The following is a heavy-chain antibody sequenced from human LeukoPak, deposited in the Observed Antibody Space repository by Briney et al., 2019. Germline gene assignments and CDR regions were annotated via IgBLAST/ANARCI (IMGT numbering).Heavy chain of an antibody. CDR1: GFTFDDYT. CDR3: AKDASGSYSD. Sequence: GGSLRLSCAASGFTFDDYTMHWVRQAPGKGLEWVSLISWDGGSTYYADSVKGRFTISRDNSKNSLYLQVNSLRTEDTALYYCAKDASGSYSDWGQGTLVTVSS. J-gene: IGHJ4*02. CDR2: ISWDGGST. D-gene: IGHD1-26*01. V-gene: IGHV3-43*01.